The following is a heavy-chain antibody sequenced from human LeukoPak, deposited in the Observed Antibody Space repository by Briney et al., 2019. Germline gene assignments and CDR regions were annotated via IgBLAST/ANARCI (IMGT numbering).Heavy chain of an antibody. CDR2: ISSSGSSI. CDR3: AREATYYDFWSGYYTSPGDYGMDV. Sequence: PGGSLRLSCAASGFTLSSFEMNWVRQAPGKGLEWVSYISSSGSSIYYGDSVKGRFTISRDNAKNSLYLQMNSLRAEDTAVYHCAREATYYDFWSGYYTSPGDYGMDVWGQGTTVTVSS. J-gene: IGHJ6*02. D-gene: IGHD3-3*01. V-gene: IGHV3-48*03. CDR1: GFTLSSFE.